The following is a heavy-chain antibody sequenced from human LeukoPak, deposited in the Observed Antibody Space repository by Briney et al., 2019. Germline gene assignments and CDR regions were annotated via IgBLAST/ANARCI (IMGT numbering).Heavy chain of an antibody. CDR1: GGSISSYY. D-gene: IGHD3-22*01. V-gene: IGHV4-34*01. Sequence: NTSETLSLTCTVSGGSISSYYWSWIRQPPGKGLEWIGEINHSGSTNYNPSLKSRVTISVDTSKNQFSLKLSSVTAADTAVYYCARGGTDSSGYYSSIWGQGTLVTVSS. CDR2: INHSGST. CDR3: ARGGTDSSGYYSSI. J-gene: IGHJ4*02.